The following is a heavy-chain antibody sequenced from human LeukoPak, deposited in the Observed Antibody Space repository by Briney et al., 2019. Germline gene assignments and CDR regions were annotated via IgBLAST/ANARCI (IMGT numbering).Heavy chain of an antibody. D-gene: IGHD3-10*01. CDR3: ARVLRGAFDS. V-gene: IGHV4-38-2*02. CDR2: IYHSGST. Sequence: SETLSLTCIVSGYSITSGYYWAWIRQSSEKGLEWIGTIYHSGSTYNNPSLKSRVTISVDTSEDRFSLSLTSATATDTAVYYCARVLRGAFDSWGQGTLVIVSS. J-gene: IGHJ4*02. CDR1: GYSITSGYY.